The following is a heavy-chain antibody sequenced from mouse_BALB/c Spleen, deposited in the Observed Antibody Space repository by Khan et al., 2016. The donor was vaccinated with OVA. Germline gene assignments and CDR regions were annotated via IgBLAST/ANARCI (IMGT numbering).Heavy chain of an antibody. V-gene: IGHV5-4*02. CDR1: GFIFSDYY. J-gene: IGHJ3*01. CDR3: ARAYYRYDERVAS. CDR2: ISDGGLFT. Sequence: EVELVESGGGLVKPGGSLKLSCAASGFIFSDYYMYWVRQTPERRLEWVATISDGGLFTYYPDSVKGRFTISRDNAKNILYLQMSCLKAEDTAMYCCARAYYRYDERVASWGQGTLVTVSA. D-gene: IGHD2-14*01.